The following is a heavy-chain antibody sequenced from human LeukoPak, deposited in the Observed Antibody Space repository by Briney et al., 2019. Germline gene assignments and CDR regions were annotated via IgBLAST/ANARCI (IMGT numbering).Heavy chain of an antibody. D-gene: IGHD3-22*01. CDR3: ARDRYYDSSGYYYYYYGMDV. J-gene: IGHJ6*02. CDR2: IIPILGIA. V-gene: IGHV1-69*04. Sequence: SVKVSCKASGGTFSSYAISWVRQAPGQGLGWMGRIIPILGIANYAQKFQGRVTITADKSTSTAYMELRSLRSEDTAVYYCARDRYYDSSGYYYYYYGMDVWGQGTTVTVSS. CDR1: GGTFSSYA.